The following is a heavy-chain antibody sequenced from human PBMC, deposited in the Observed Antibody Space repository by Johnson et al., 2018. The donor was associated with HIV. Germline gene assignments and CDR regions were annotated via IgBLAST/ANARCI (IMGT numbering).Heavy chain of an antibody. J-gene: IGHJ3*02. V-gene: IGHV3-13*01. CDR2: IGTAGDT. Sequence: VQLVESGGGLVQPGGSPRLSCAASGFTFSSYDMHWVRQATGKGLEWVSAIGTAGDTYYPGSVKGRFTISRENAKNSLYLQMTSLRAEDTAVYYCAREADPTNAFDIWGQGTMVTVSS. CDR3: AREADPTNAFDI. CDR1: GFTFSSYD. D-gene: IGHD5-24*01.